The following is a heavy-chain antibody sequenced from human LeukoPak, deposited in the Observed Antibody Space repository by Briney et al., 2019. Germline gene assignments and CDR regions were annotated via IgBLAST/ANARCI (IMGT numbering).Heavy chain of an antibody. Sequence: PSETLSLTCAVSLDSTSSNLWSWVRQPPGQGLEGIGEIHRSVIPNYNPSLQSRVTISIDRSRNQIVLDLSSVTAADTAVYYCAREMLGGFNPVAYWGQGTLVTVSS. CDR1: LDSTSSNL. CDR3: AREMLGGFNPVAY. J-gene: IGHJ4*02. D-gene: IGHD4-23*01. CDR2: IHRSVIP. V-gene: IGHV4-4*02.